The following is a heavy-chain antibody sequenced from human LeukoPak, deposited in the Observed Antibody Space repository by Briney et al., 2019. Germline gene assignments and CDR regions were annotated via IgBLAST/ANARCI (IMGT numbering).Heavy chain of an antibody. CDR1: GASINNYF. V-gene: IGHV4-4*07. D-gene: IGHD4-23*01. CDR2: IYSGGST. J-gene: IGHJ4*02. Sequence: SETLSLTCIVSGASINNYFWTWIRQPAGKGLEWIGRIYSGGSTIYNPSLNSRVTMTLDTSKNQFSLKLISVTAADTAVYYCARNSGDYWGQGTLVTVSS. CDR3: ARNSGDY.